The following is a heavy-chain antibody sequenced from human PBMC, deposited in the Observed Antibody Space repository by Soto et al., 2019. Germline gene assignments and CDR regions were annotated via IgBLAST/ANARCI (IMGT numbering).Heavy chain of an antibody. J-gene: IGHJ6*02. CDR1: GFTFSSYA. Sequence: PGGSLRLSCAASGFTFSSYAMHWVRQAPGKGLEYVSAISSNGGSTYYANSVKGRFTISRDNSKNTLYLQMGSLRAEDMAVYYCARSHYDILTGGPLGYYGMDVWGQGTTVTVSS. CDR3: ARSHYDILTGGPLGYYGMDV. CDR2: ISSNGGST. V-gene: IGHV3-64*01. D-gene: IGHD3-9*01.